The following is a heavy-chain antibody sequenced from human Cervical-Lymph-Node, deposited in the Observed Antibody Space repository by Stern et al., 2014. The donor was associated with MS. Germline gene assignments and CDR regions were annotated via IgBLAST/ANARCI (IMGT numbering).Heavy chain of an antibody. CDR1: GFTFSSYG. D-gene: IGHD2-21*02. J-gene: IGHJ2*01. Sequence: QMQLVQSGGGVVQPGRSLRLSCAASGFTFSSYGMHWVRQAPGKGLGGVAVISYDGSNKYYADSVKGRFTISRDNSKTTLYLQMNSLRAEDTAVYYCAKDGGGDLYWYFDLWGRGTLVTVSS. CDR2: ISYDGSNK. V-gene: IGHV3-30*18. CDR3: AKDGGGDLYWYFDL.